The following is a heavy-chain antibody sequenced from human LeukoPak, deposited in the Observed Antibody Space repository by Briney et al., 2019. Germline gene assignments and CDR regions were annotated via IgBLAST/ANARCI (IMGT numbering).Heavy chain of an antibody. Sequence: SETLSLTCTVSGGSIGSYYWSWIRQPPGKGLEWIGFFSYSGSANYNTSLKSRVTMSVDTSKNQFSLKLTSVTAADTAMYYCASAYGATSGGFDYWGQGTPVTVSS. D-gene: IGHD4-23*01. J-gene: IGHJ4*02. CDR1: GGSIGSYY. CDR2: FSYSGSA. V-gene: IGHV4-59*01. CDR3: ASAYGATSGGFDY.